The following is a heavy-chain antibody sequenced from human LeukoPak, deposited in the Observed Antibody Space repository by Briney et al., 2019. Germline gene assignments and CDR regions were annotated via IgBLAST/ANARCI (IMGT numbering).Heavy chain of an antibody. CDR2: TNSDGSST. CDR1: GFTFSSYW. D-gene: IGHD3-16*01. V-gene: IGHV3-74*01. J-gene: IGHJ4*02. CDR3: ARSARFGLYYFDY. Sequence: QPGGSLRLSCAASGFTFSSYWMHWVRQAPGKGLVWVSRTNSDGSSTSYADSVKGRFTISRDNAKNTLYLQMNSLRAEDTAVYYCARSARFGLYYFDYWGQGTLVTVSS.